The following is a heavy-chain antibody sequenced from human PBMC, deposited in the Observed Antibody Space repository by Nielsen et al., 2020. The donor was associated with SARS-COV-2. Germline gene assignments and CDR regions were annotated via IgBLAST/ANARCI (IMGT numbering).Heavy chain of an antibody. J-gene: IGHJ4*02. V-gene: IGHV3-73*01. Sequence: GGSLRLSCAVSGFTVGSNYMTWVRQASGKGLEWVGRIRSKANSYATAYAASVKGRFTISRDDSKNTAYLQMNSLKTEDTAVYYCTRQKEWLLSSYFDYWGQGTLVTVSS. CDR3: TRQKEWLLSSYFDY. CDR2: IRSKANSYAT. D-gene: IGHD3-3*01. CDR1: GFTVGSNY.